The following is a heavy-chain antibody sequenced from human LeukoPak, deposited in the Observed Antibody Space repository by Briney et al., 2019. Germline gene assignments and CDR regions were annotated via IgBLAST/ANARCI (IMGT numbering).Heavy chain of an antibody. V-gene: IGHV4-31*03. CDR1: GGSISSGDYY. D-gene: IGHD2-21*01. CDR3: AKGRSPDIYCGGYCSAGAFDI. CDR2: IYYSGSS. Sequence: PSETLSLTCTVSGGSISSGDYYRSWIRQPPGKGLEWIGYIYYSGSSYHNPSLKSRVTISVDTSKNQFSLKLSSVTAADTAVYYCAKGRSPDIYCGGYCSAGAFDIWGQGTMVTVSS. J-gene: IGHJ3*02.